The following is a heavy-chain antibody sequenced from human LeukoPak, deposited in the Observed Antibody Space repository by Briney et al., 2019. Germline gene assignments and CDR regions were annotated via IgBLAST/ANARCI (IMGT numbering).Heavy chain of an antibody. CDR2: IASKTDGGAT. Sequence: PGGSLRLSCSASGLTVTNAWMNWVRQAPGEGLDWVGRIASKTDGGATDYAAPVKGRFTISRDDSKNTLNLQMNSLKTEDTAVYYCTTGALFIDYWGQGTLVTVSS. V-gene: IGHV3-15*07. CDR3: TTGALFIDY. CDR1: GLTVTNAW. J-gene: IGHJ4*02.